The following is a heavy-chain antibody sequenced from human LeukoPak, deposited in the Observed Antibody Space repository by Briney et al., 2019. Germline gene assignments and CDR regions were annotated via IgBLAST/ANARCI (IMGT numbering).Heavy chain of an antibody. CDR1: GGSISSGGYY. J-gene: IGHJ5*02. D-gene: IGHD6-13*01. Sequence: SETLSLTCTVSGGSISSGGYYWSWIRQHPGKGLEWIGYIYYSGSTYYSPSLKSRVTISVDTSKNQFSLKLSSVTAADTAVYYCARAGSSWFPHYNNWLDPWGQGTLVTVSS. CDR3: ARAGSSWFPHYNNWLDP. V-gene: IGHV4-31*03. CDR2: IYYSGST.